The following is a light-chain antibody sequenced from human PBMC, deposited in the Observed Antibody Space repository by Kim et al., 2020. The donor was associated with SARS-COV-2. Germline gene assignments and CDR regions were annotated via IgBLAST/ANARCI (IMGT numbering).Light chain of an antibody. J-gene: IGKJ4*01. CDR3: QKYGSAHRI. V-gene: IGKV3-20*01. CDR1: ERVDTTS. Sequence: SRGERATPSRGGSERVDTTSLYRYHQKPGRAPRLLIYGTSTRATGIPDRFSGGGCGTEFTLSISRLEREDFAGYFCQKYGSAHRIFGGGAKVDIK. CDR2: GTS.